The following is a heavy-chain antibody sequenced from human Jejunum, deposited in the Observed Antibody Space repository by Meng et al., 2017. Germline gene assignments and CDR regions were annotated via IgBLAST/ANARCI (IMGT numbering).Heavy chain of an antibody. CDR2: INQDGSEK. J-gene: IGHJ4*02. D-gene: IGHD1-1*01. CDR3: ARAWN. Sequence: GESLKISCAASGFTISSFWLSWVRQAPGKGLEWVANINQDGSEKYYVDSVKGRITISRDNAENSLYLQMNSLRAEDTGVYYCARAWNWGQGTPVTVSS. V-gene: IGHV3-7*04. CDR1: GFTISSFW.